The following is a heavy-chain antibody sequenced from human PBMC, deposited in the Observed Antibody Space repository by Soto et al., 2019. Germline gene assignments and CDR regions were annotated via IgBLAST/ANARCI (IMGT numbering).Heavy chain of an antibody. V-gene: IGHV4-30-2*01. J-gene: IGHJ4*02. CDR3: ARLNAGPGDY. Sequence: SATLSLTCAVSGGSISSGDYSWNWIRQPPGEGLEWIGCIYYGGSTYYNPSLQSRVTMSIDRSKNQFSLKLNSVTAADTAVYYCARLNAGPGDYWGQGTLVTVSS. D-gene: IGHD1-1*01. CDR1: GGSISSGDYS. CDR2: IYYGGST.